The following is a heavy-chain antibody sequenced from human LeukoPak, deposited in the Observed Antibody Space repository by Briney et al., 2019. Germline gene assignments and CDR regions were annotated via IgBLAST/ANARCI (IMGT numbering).Heavy chain of an antibody. CDR2: IYPGGSDT. CDR3: ARLSGPAAIYYYYYMDV. D-gene: IGHD2-2*02. Sequence: GESLKISCKGSGYSFTSYWIGWVRQMPGKGLEWMGIIYPGGSDTRYSSSLQGEVTISADKSISTAYLQWSSLKASDTAMYYCARLSGPAAIYYYYYMDVWGKGTTVTVSS. V-gene: IGHV5-51*01. CDR1: GYSFTSYW. J-gene: IGHJ6*03.